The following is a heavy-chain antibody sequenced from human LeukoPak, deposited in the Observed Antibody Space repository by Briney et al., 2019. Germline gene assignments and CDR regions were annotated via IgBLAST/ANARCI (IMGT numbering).Heavy chain of an antibody. J-gene: IGHJ6*03. Sequence: SSETLSLTCTVSGDSISSHSWSWIRQPPGKGLEWIGYIYYTGRTNYNPSLKSRVTMLVDTSKNQFSLKLSSVTAADTAVYYCARVERGIGCYGVCLDYYYYMDVWGRGTTVTVSS. CDR3: ARVERGIGCYGVCLDYYYYMDV. CDR2: IYYTGRT. CDR1: GDSISSHS. D-gene: IGHD2-2*01. V-gene: IGHV4-59*11.